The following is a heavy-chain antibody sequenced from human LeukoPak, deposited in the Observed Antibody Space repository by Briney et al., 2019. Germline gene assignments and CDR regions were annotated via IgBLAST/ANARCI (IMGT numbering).Heavy chain of an antibody. J-gene: IGHJ6*02. Sequence: PGGSLRLSCVVSGFTFSSYAMSWVRQAPGKGLEWVSAISGSGDSTYYADSVKGRFTISRDNSKSTLYLQMNSLRAEDTAVYYCAKCRPWGSTSNYYYYGMDVWSQGTTVTVSS. CDR2: ISGSGDST. D-gene: IGHD2-2*01. CDR1: GFTFSSYA. CDR3: AKCRPWGSTSNYYYYGMDV. V-gene: IGHV3-23*01.